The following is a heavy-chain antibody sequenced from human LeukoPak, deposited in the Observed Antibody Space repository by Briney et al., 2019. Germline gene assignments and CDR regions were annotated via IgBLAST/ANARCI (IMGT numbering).Heavy chain of an antibody. J-gene: IGHJ1*01. Sequence: GASVKVSCKASGYTFTGYYMHWVRQAPGQGLEWIGRINPNSGGTNYAQKFQGRVTMTRDTSISTAYMELSRLRSDDTAVYYCAREAIDFWSAYYQPLKYFQHWGQGTPVTVSS. CDR1: GYTFTGYY. V-gene: IGHV1-2*06. D-gene: IGHD3-3*01. CDR3: AREAIDFWSAYYQPLKYFQH. CDR2: INPNSGGT.